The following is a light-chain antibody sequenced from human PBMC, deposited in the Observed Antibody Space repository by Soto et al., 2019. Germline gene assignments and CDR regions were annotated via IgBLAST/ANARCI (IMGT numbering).Light chain of an antibody. CDR1: QSVSRN. CDR3: QQYNEWPRT. V-gene: IGKV3-15*01. CDR2: GAS. Sequence: EIVMTQSPATLSVSPGERATLSCRASQSVSRNLAWYQQKPGQAPRLLIYGASPRASTIPDRFSGSGSGTEFTLTISSLQSEDFAVYYSQQYNEWPRTFGQGTRVEFK. J-gene: IGKJ1*01.